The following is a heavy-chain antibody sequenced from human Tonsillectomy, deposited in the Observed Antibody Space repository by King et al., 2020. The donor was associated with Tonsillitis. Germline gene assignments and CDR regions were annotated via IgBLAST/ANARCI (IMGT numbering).Heavy chain of an antibody. J-gene: IGHJ4*02. CDR3: ARGTFIAAADSFGY. CDR2: IYYSGST. V-gene: IGHV4-39*02. D-gene: IGHD6-13*01. Sequence: QLQESGPGLVKPSETLSLTCTVSGGSISSSSYYWGWIRQPPGKGLEWIGSIYYSGSTYYNPSLQSRVTISVDTSKNHFSMKLSSVTAADTAVYYCARGTFIAAADSFGYWGQGTLVTVSS. CDR1: GGSISSSSYY.